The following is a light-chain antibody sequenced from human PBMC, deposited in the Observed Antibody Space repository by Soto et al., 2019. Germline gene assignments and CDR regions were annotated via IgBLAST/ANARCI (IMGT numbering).Light chain of an antibody. CDR2: AAS. CDR3: QQYGSSPRT. Sequence: EIVLTQSPGTLSLSPGERVTLSCRASESISTSYLAWFQQKPGQPPRLLIFAASTRATGIPDRFSGSGSGTDFTLTISRLEPEDFAVYYCQQYGSSPRTFGQGTKLEI. V-gene: IGKV3-20*01. J-gene: IGKJ2*01. CDR1: ESISTSY.